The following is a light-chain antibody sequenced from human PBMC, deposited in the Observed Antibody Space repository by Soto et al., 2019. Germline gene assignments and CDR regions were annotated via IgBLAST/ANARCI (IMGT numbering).Light chain of an antibody. J-gene: IGKJ1*01. CDR2: DAS. Sequence: EIALTQSPATLPLSPGERATLSCRASQSVSSYLAWYQQKPGQAPRLLIYDASNRATGIPARFSGSGSGTDFTLTISSLEPEDFAVYYCQQRSNWLWTFGQGTKVDIK. CDR3: QQRSNWLWT. CDR1: QSVSSY. V-gene: IGKV3-11*01.